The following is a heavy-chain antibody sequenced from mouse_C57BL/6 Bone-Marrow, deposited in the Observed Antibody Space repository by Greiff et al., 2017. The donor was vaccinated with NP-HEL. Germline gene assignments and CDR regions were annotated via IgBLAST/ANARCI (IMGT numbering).Heavy chain of an antibody. CDR1: GYTFTSYG. D-gene: IGHD1-1*01. CDR2: IYPRSGNT. J-gene: IGHJ3*01. Sequence: QVQLKESGAELARPGASVKLSCKASGYTFTSYGISWVKQRTGQGLEWIGEIYPRSGNTYYNEKFKGKATLTADKSSSTAYMELRSLTSEDSAVYFCARTPSTGVPTGFAYWGQGTLVTVSA. CDR3: ARTPSTGVPTGFAY. V-gene: IGHV1-81*01.